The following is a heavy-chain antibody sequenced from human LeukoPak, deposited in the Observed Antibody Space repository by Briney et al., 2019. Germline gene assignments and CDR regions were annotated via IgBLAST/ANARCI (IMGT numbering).Heavy chain of an antibody. D-gene: IGHD2-2*01. V-gene: IGHV3-30*02. CDR3: AKALSSTSSLDY. CDR2: IWYGGSNK. CDR1: GFTFSSYG. Sequence: GGSLRLSCAASGFTFSSYGMHWVRQAPGKGLEWVAVIWYGGSNKYYADSVKGRFTISRDNSKNTLYLQMNSLRAEDTAVYYCAKALSSTSSLDYWGQGTLVTVSS. J-gene: IGHJ4*02.